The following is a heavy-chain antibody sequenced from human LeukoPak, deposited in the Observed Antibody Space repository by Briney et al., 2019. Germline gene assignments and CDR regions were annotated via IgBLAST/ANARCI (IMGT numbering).Heavy chain of an antibody. Sequence: SETLSLTCAVYGGSFSDYYWSWIRQPPGKGLEWIGEINHSGSTNSNPSLKSRVTISVDTSKNQFSLKLSSVTAADTAVYYCAKAGNRRRISMDYWGQGTLLTVSS. D-gene: IGHD1-14*01. CDR2: INHSGST. V-gene: IGHV4-34*01. CDR3: AKAGNRRRISMDY. J-gene: IGHJ4*02. CDR1: GGSFSDYY.